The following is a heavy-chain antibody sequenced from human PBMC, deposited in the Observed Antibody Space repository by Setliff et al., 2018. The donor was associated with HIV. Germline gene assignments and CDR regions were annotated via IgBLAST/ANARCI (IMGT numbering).Heavy chain of an antibody. CDR1: GYTFTSYA. J-gene: IGHJ4*02. V-gene: IGHV1-3*01. D-gene: IGHD6-19*01. CDR2: INAGNGNT. Sequence: ASVKVSCKASGYTFTSYAMHWVRQAPGQRLEWIGWINAGNGNTKYSQKFQGRVTITRDTSASTAYMELSSLRSEDTAVYYCARDRGDRGLVRNYFDYWGQGTLVTVS. CDR3: ARDRGDRGLVRNYFDY.